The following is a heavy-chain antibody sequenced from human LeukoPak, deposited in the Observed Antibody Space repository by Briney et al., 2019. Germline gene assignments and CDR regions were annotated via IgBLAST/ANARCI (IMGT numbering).Heavy chain of an antibody. Sequence: GGSLRLSCAASVFTLSSYWMSWVRQAPRKGLEWVANINQDESEKFCVESVKGRFTISRDNAKNSLYLQMDSMRAEDTAVYYCARDRGSYGRQWSSNWFDPWGQGTLVTVSS. J-gene: IGHJ5*02. V-gene: IGHV3-7*01. D-gene: IGHD1-26*01. CDR2: INQDESEK. CDR3: ARDRGSYGRQWSSNWFDP. CDR1: VFTLSSYW.